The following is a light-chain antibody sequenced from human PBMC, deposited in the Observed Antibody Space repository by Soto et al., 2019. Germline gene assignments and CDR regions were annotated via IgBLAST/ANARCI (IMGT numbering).Light chain of an antibody. CDR2: GVS. J-gene: IGKJ1*01. CDR3: QHYQSYPWT. CDR1: QSVSNNW. Sequence: EIVLTQSPGTLSLSPGERATLSCRPSQSVSNNWLAWYQQKPGQAPRLLIYGVSTRAPGIPDRFSGSASETDFTLTINGLQPDDFATYYCQHYQSYPWTFGQGTKVDIK. V-gene: IGKV3-20*01.